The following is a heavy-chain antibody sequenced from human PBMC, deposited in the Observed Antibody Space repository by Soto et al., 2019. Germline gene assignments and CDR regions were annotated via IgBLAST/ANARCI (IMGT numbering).Heavy chain of an antibody. J-gene: IGHJ4*02. V-gene: IGHV1-69*01. D-gene: IGHD6-13*01. CDR3: AREGRRSSSWHPDLNY. CDR2: IIPIFGTA. CDR1: GGTFSSYA. Sequence: QVQLVQSGAEVKKPGSSVKVSCKASGGTFSSYAISWVRQAPGQGLEWMGGIIPIFGTANYAQKFQGRVTITADESTSTAYMELSSLRSEDTAVYYCAREGRRSSSWHPDLNYWGQETLVTVSS.